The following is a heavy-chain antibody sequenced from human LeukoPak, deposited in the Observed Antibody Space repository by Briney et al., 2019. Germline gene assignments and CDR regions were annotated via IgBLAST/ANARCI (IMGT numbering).Heavy chain of an antibody. V-gene: IGHV1-8*03. Sequence: ASVKVSCKASGYTFISYDINWVRQATGQGLEWMGWMNPNSGNTGYAQKFQGRVTITRNTSISTAYMELSSLRSEDTAVYYCARDVSDCSGGSCYSYFDYWGQGSLVTVSS. D-gene: IGHD2-15*01. CDR1: GYTFISYD. J-gene: IGHJ4*02. CDR2: MNPNSGNT. CDR3: ARDVSDCSGGSCYSYFDY.